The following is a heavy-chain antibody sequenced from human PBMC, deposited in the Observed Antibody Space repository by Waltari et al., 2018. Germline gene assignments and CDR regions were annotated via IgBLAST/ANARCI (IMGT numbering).Heavy chain of an antibody. Sequence: QVQLVQSGAEVKKPGSSVKVSCKASGGTVSSYAISWVRRAPGQGLAWMGRIIPIVGTANYAQKFQGRVTITADKSTSTAYMELSSLRSEDTAVYYCATGERYSSSWTDYWGQGTLVTVSS. J-gene: IGHJ4*02. CDR1: GGTVSSYA. CDR2: IIPIVGTA. V-gene: IGHV1-69*08. D-gene: IGHD6-13*01. CDR3: ATGERYSSSWTDY.